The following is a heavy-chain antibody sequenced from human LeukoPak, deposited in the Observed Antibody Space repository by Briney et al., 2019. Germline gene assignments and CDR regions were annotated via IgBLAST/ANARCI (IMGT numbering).Heavy chain of an antibody. CDR1: GFSFSTYW. V-gene: IGHV3-7*01. J-gene: IGHJ4*02. Sequence: PGGSLRLSCAPSGFSFSTYWMSWVRQAPGKGLEWVANIKQDGSEIYYVDSVKGRFTISRDNAKNSLYLQMNTLRVEDTAMYYCAMGDYFDYWGQGTLVTVSS. CDR3: AMGDYFDY. CDR2: IKQDGSEI.